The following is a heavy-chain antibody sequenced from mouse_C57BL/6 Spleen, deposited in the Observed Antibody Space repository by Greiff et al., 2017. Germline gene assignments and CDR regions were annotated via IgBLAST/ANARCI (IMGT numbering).Heavy chain of an antibody. J-gene: IGHJ2*01. CDR1: GFTFSSYG. CDR3: ARHELGQNFDY. CDR2: ISSGGSYT. V-gene: IGHV5-6*01. Sequence: QGVESGGDLVKPGGSLKLSCAASGFTFSSYGMSWVRQTPDKRLEWVATISSGGSYTYYPDSVKGRFTISRDNAKNTLYLQMSSLKSEDTTMYYCARHELGQNFDYWGPGTTLTVSS. D-gene: IGHD4-1*01.